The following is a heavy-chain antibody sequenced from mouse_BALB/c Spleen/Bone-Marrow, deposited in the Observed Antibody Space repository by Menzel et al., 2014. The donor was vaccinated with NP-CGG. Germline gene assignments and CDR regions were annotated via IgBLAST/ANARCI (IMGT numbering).Heavy chain of an antibody. CDR1: GYSITSGYS. V-gene: IGHV3-1*02. J-gene: IGHJ3*01. Sequence: EVQGVESGPDLVKPSQSLSLTCTVTGYSITSGYSWHWIRQFPGNKLEWMGYIHYSGSTNYNPSPKSRISITRDTSKNQFFLQLNSVTTEDTATYYCARPGNYDSTLAYWGQGTLVTVSA. CDR3: ARPGNYDSTLAY. D-gene: IGHD2-4*01. CDR2: IHYSGST.